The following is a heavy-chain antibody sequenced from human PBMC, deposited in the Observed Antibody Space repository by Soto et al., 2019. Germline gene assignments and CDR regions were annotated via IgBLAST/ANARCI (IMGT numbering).Heavy chain of an antibody. V-gene: IGHV3-30*18. Sequence: QVQLVESGGGVVQPGRSLRLSCAASGFTFSSYGMHWVRQAPGKGLEWVAVISYDGSNKYYADSVKGRFTISRDNSKNTLYLQMNSLRAEDTAVYYCAKGGSSSWYYAFDIWGQGTMVTVSS. CDR1: GFTFSSYG. CDR2: ISYDGSNK. CDR3: AKGGSSSWYYAFDI. J-gene: IGHJ3*02. D-gene: IGHD6-13*01.